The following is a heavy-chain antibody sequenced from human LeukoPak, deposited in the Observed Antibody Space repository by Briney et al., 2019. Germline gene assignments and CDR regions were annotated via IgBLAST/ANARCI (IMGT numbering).Heavy chain of an antibody. CDR2: ISGGGGST. CDR3: ANYSGSSRWFDY. J-gene: IGHJ4*02. Sequence: GGSLRLSCTASGFTFSGYSMNWIRQAPGKGLEWVSGISGGGGSTYYADSVKGRFTISRDNSKNTLYLQMNSLRAEDTAVYYCANYSGSSRWFDYWGQGTLVTVSS. D-gene: IGHD6-13*01. CDR1: GFTFSGYS. V-gene: IGHV3-23*01.